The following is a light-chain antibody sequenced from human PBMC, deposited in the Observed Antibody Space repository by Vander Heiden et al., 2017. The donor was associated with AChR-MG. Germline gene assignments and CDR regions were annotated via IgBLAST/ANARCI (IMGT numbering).Light chain of an antibody. Sequence: QSALTQPRSVSGSPGQSVTISCTGTSGDVGTYNYVSWYQQYPGKAPKLIIYDVTKRPSGVPDRFSGSKSGNTASLTISGLQAEDEADYYCCSFAGSYTSYVLGTGTTVTVL. J-gene: IGLJ1*01. CDR3: CSFAGSYTSYV. CDR1: SGDVGTYNY. V-gene: IGLV2-11*01. CDR2: DVT.